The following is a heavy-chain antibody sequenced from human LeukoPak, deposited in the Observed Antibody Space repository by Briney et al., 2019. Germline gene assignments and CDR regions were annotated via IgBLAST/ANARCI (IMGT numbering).Heavy chain of an antibody. CDR2: IYWDDDK. CDR3: AHICSGASCYYFDY. Sequence: SGPTLVTPKQTLTLTCNFSGFSLTSRLMGVAWIRQPPGKALEWLALIYWDDDKRYSPSLKSRLTITKDTSKSQVVLTMTNMDPVDTATYYCAHICSGASCYYFDYWGQGTLVTVSS. CDR1: GFSLTSRLMG. D-gene: IGHD2-15*01. J-gene: IGHJ4*02. V-gene: IGHV2-5*02.